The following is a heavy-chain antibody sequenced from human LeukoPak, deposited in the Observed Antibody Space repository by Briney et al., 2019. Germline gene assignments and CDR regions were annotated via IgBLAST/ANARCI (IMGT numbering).Heavy chain of an antibody. Sequence: ASVKVSCKSSGYTFTYYYIHWVRQAPGQGLEWMGIINPSGGSTTYAQKLQGGVTLTRDTSTSTVYMELSSLRSDDTAVYYCARSPYTSGSLFYFDYWGQGTLVTVSS. CDR1: GYTFTYYY. D-gene: IGHD5-18*01. CDR2: INPSGGST. V-gene: IGHV1-46*01. J-gene: IGHJ4*02. CDR3: ARSPYTSGSLFYFDY.